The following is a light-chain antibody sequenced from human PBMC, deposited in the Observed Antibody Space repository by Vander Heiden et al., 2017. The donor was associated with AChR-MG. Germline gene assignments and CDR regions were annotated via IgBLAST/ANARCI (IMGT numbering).Light chain of an antibody. CDR1: QSVSGSY. CDR3: QQYGSSPWT. Sequence: EIVLTPSPGSLSLSPGERATLSCRASQSVSGSYLAWYQHIPGQAPRLLIYGASTRATGIPDRFSGSGSGTDFILTISRLEPEDFAVYYCQQYGSSPWTFGQGTKVEVK. CDR2: GAS. J-gene: IGKJ1*01. V-gene: IGKV3-20*01.